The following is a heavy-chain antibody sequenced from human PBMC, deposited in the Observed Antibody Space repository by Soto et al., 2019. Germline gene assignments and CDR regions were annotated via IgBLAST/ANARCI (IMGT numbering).Heavy chain of an antibody. J-gene: IGHJ5*02. CDR1: GGSISSGDYY. CDR3: ARAVGIVLMVQEETGYHWFDP. CDR2: IYYSGST. Sequence: QVQLQESGPGLVKPSQTLSLTCTVSGGSISSGDYYWSWIRQPPGKGLEWIGYIYYSGSTYYNPSLKSRVTISVDTSKNQFSLKLSSVTAADTAVYYCARAVGIVLMVQEETGYHWFDPWGQGTLVTVSS. V-gene: IGHV4-30-4*01. D-gene: IGHD2-8*01.